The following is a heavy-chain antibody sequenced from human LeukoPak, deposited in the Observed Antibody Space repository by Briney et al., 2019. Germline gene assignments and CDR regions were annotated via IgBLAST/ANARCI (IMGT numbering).Heavy chain of an antibody. D-gene: IGHD3-3*01. CDR2: IYQSGSS. CDR1: GGSISSGGHS. V-gene: IGHV4-30-2*01. J-gene: IGHJ6*02. CDR3: ARYDFWSGYDV. Sequence: SETLSLTCAVSGGSISSGGHSWSWIRQPPGKGLEWIGYIYQSGSSYCNPSLKSRVTISVDRSKNQFSLKLSSVTAADTAVYYCARYDFWSGYDVWGQGTTVTVSS.